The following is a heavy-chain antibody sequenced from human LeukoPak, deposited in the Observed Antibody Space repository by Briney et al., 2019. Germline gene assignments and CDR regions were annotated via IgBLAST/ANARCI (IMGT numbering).Heavy chain of an antibody. CDR1: GCLFTSYW. Sequence: GESLKISCKGSGCLFTSYWIGWVRQMPGKGLEWMGIIYPGDSDTRYSPSFQGQVTISADKSISTAYLQWSSLKASDTAMYYCARRGMYSSSWYSPDYWGQGTLVTVSS. D-gene: IGHD6-13*01. J-gene: IGHJ4*02. V-gene: IGHV5-51*01. CDR2: IYPGDSDT. CDR3: ARRGMYSSSWYSPDY.